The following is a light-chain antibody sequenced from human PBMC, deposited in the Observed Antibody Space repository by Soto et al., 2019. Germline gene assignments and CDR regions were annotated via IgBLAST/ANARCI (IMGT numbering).Light chain of an antibody. CDR3: CSSAGSSLYV. J-gene: IGLJ1*01. CDR2: EGT. V-gene: IGLV2-23*01. CDR1: SSDVGSYNL. Sequence: QSVLTQPASVSGSPGQSIAISCTGTSSDVGSYNLVSWYQQHPGKAPKLMIYEGTKRPSGVSNRFSGSKSGNTASLTISGLQAEDEADYYCCSSAGSSLYVFGSGTKVT.